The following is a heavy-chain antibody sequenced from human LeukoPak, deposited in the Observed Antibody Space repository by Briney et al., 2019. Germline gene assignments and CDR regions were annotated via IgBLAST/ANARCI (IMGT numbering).Heavy chain of an antibody. J-gene: IGHJ4*02. CDR2: INHSGST. CDR1: GGSFSGYY. D-gene: IGHD3-3*01. Sequence: SETLSLTCAVYGGSFSGYYWSWIRQPPGKGLEWIGEINHSGSTNYNPSLKSRVTMSVDTSKNQFSLKLSSVTAADTAVYYCARGRFWSGYYTPDFGYWGQGALVTVSS. CDR3: ARGRFWSGYYTPDFGY. V-gene: IGHV4-34*01.